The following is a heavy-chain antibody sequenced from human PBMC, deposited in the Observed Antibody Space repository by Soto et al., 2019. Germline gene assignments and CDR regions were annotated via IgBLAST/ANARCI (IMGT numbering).Heavy chain of an antibody. Sequence: SETLSLTCTVSGGSVSSGSYYWSWIRQPPGKGLEWIGYIYYSGSTNYNPSLKSRVTISVDTSKNQFSLKLSSVTAADTAVYYCARDQAVAGMNWFDPWGQGTLVTVSS. CDR2: IYYSGST. J-gene: IGHJ5*02. D-gene: IGHD6-19*01. CDR1: GGSVSSGSYY. V-gene: IGHV4-61*01. CDR3: ARDQAVAGMNWFDP.